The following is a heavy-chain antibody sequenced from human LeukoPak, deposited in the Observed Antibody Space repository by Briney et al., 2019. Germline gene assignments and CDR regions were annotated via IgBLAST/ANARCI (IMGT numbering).Heavy chain of an antibody. Sequence: GASVKVSCKVSGDTLTEVSIHWVRQAPGKGLGWMGGLDPEDGEIMYAQKFQGRVTIAEDTSTDTAYMELSSLRSEDTAVYYCATVGLLGGFYFDYWGQGTLVTVSS. D-gene: IGHD1-26*01. J-gene: IGHJ4*02. CDR3: ATVGLLGGFYFDY. CDR2: LDPEDGEI. CDR1: GDTLTEVS. V-gene: IGHV1-24*01.